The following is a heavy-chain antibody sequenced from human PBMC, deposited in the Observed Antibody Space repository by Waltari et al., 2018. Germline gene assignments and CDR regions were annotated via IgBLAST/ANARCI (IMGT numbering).Heavy chain of an antibody. J-gene: IGHJ4*02. CDR1: GLTFRNYW. Sequence: EVQLVESGGGSVQPGGSLRLSCAASGLTFRNYWMNWVRQAAGKGLEWVANIKQEGSGKNYVDSVEGRVSISSDNAQKSLLLQRNSLRAEDTAIYYCVTGLTTVTAKDYFDHWGQGALVTVS. CDR3: VTGLTTVTAKDYFDH. D-gene: IGHD4-17*01. V-gene: IGHV3-7*01. CDR2: IKQEGSGK.